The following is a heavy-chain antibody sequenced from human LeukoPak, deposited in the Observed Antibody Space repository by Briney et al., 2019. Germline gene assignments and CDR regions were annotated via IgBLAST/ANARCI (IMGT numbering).Heavy chain of an antibody. Sequence: SGTLSLTCAVSGGSISSSNWWSWVRQPPGKGLEWIGEIYHSGSTNYNPSLKSRVTISVDKSKNQFSLKLSSVTAGDTAVYYCASLSPGIAAAGRYYFDYWGQGTLVTVSS. CDR1: GGSISSSNW. V-gene: IGHV4-4*02. J-gene: IGHJ4*02. CDR2: IYHSGST. CDR3: ASLSPGIAAAGRYYFDY. D-gene: IGHD6-13*01.